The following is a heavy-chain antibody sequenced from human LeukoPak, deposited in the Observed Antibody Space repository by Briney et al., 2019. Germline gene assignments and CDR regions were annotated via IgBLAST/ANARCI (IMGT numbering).Heavy chain of an antibody. J-gene: IGHJ4*02. CDR2: ISYDGSNK. D-gene: IGHD5-24*01. Sequence: GGSLRLSCAASGFTFSSYGMHWVRQAPGKGLEWVAVISYDGSNKYYADSVKGRFTISRDNSKNTLYLQMNSLRAEDTAVYYCATVRDGYNSDFDYWGQGTLVTVSS. CDR3: ATVRDGYNSDFDY. CDR1: GFTFSSYG. V-gene: IGHV3-30*03.